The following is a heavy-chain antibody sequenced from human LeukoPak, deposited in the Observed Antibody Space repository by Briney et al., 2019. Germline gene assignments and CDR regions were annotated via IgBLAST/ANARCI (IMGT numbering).Heavy chain of an antibody. D-gene: IGHD1-26*01. Sequence: GGSLRLPCTASGLTFSSSAMTWVRQAPGKGLDWVSAISDSGGDSIYTDSVKDRFTISRDNSKNTLYLQMNSLRAEDTALYYCAKGGSYAPLDYWGQGTLVTVSS. CDR1: GLTFSSSA. CDR2: ISDSGGDS. J-gene: IGHJ4*02. V-gene: IGHV3-23*01. CDR3: AKGGSYAPLDY.